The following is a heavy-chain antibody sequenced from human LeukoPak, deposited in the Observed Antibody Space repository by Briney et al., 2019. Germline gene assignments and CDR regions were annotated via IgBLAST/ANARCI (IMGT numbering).Heavy chain of an antibody. D-gene: IGHD6-6*01. CDR2: IYYSGST. V-gene: IGHV4-39*07. J-gene: IGHJ3*02. Sequence: SETLSLTCTVSGGSISSSSYYWGWIRQPPGKGLEWIGSIYYSGSTYYNPSLKSRVTISVDTSKSQFSLKLSSVTAADTAVYYCARFQPNSSSSPDAFDIWGQGTMVTVSS. CDR1: GGSISSSSYY. CDR3: ARFQPNSSSSPDAFDI.